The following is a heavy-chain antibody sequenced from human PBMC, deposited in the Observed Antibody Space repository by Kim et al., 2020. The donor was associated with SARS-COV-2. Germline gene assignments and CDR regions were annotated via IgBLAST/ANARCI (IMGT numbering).Heavy chain of an antibody. V-gene: IGHV1-24*01. Sequence: TIYAPKFQGRVTMTEDTSTDPAYMELSSLRSEDTAVYYCALPVGYNNVDYWGQGTLVTVSS. D-gene: IGHD4-4*01. CDR2: T. J-gene: IGHJ4*02. CDR3: ALPVGYNNVDY.